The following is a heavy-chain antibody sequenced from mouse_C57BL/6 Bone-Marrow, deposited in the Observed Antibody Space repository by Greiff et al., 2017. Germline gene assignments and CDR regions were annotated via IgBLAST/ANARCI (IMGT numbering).Heavy chain of an antibody. D-gene: IGHD6-1*01. CDR2: IRNKANGYTT. CDR1: GFTFTDYY. J-gene: IGHJ4*01. V-gene: IGHV7-3*01. CDR3: ARSLWRMDY. Sequence: EVKVVESGGGLVQPGGSLSLSCAASGFTFTDYYMSWVRQPPGKALEWLGFIRNKANGYTTEYSASVKGLFTISRDNSQSILYLQMNALRAEDSATYYCARSLWRMDYWGQGTSVTVSS.